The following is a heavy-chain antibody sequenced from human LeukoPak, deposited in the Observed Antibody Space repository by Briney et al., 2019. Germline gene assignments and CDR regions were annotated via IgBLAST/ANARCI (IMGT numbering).Heavy chain of an antibody. CDR1: GFTFSSYA. D-gene: IGHD6-13*01. V-gene: IGHV3-23*01. CDR2: ISGSGGST. CDR3: ARVAYSSSWPGTIVY. J-gene: IGHJ4*02. Sequence: PGGSLRLSCAASGFTFSSYAMSWVRQAPGKGLEWVSAISGSGGSTYYADSVKGRFTISRDNSKNTLYLQINSLRAEDTAVYYCARVAYSSSWPGTIVYWGQGTLVTVSS.